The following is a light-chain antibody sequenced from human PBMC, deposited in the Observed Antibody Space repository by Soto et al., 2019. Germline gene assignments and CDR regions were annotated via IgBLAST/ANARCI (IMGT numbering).Light chain of an antibody. J-gene: IGKJ1*01. CDR2: GAS. V-gene: IGKV3-20*01. CDR3: QQYRSPLTWS. CDR1: QSVSSSY. Sequence: EIVLTQSPGTLSLSPGERATLSCRASQSVSSSYLAWYQQKPGQAPRLLIYGASSRATGIPARFSGSGSGTDLSLTISRLEPEDFALYYCQQYRSPLTWSFGQGTKVEIK.